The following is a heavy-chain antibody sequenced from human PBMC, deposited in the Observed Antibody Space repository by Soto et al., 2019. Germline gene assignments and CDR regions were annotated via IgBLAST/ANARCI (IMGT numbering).Heavy chain of an antibody. CDR1: GGTFSSYA. D-gene: IGHD6-25*01. J-gene: IGHJ6*02. Sequence: SVKVSCKASGGTFSSYAISWVRQAPGQGLEWMGGIIPIFGTANYAQKFQGRVTITADESTSTAYMELSSLRSEDTAVYYCARSGYGVDYYYGMDVWGQGTTVTVSS. CDR2: IIPIFGTA. V-gene: IGHV1-69*13. CDR3: ARSGYGVDYYYGMDV.